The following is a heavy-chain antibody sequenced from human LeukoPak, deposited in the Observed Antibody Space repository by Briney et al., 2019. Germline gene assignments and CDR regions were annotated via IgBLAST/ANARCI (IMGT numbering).Heavy chain of an antibody. V-gene: IGHV4-59*08. J-gene: IGHJ6*03. CDR2: IYVTGN. CDR1: GGSIGTYY. CDR3: ARHIGGGIEDMDV. D-gene: IGHD3-16*02. Sequence: SETLSLTCTVSGGSIGTYYWSWVRHSPGEGLEWIGYIYVTGNRYNPYLQSRVTISVDTSRNQFFLKMSSVPAAGTAVYYCARHIGGGIEDMDVWGKGTKVTVSS.